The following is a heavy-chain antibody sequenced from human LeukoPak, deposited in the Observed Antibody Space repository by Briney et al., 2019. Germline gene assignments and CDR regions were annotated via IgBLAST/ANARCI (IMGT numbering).Heavy chain of an antibody. CDR3: ARAVVAANHDAFDI. V-gene: IGHV1-69*04. CDR2: IIPILGIA. Sequence: SVKVSCKAAGGTFSSYAISWVRQAPGQGLEWMGRIIPILGIANYAQKFQGRVTITTDKSTSTAYMELSSLRSDDTAVYYCARAVVAANHDAFDIWGQGAMVTVSS. D-gene: IGHD2-15*01. J-gene: IGHJ3*02. CDR1: GGTFSSYA.